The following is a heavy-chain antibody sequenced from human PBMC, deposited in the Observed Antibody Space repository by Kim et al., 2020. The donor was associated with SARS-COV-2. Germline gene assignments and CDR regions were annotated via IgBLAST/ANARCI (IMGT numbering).Heavy chain of an antibody. J-gene: IGHJ4*02. V-gene: IGHV3-23*01. Sequence: HSADSVAGRFSISTDTTGNTLYLQRNSLRAEDTAVYYCARGEGGSNFINWGQGTLVTVSS. CDR3: ARGEGGSNFIN. D-gene: IGHD1-26*01.